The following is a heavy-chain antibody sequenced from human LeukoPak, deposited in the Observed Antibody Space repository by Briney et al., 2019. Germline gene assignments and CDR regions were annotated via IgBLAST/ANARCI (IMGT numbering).Heavy chain of an antibody. CDR3: ARVDAVTTWYYYYYMDA. J-gene: IGHJ6*03. Sequence: ASVKVSCKASGYTFTSYGISWVRQAPGQGLEWMGWISAYNGNTNYAQKLQGRVTMTTDTSTSTAYMELRSLRSDDTAVYYCARVDAVTTWYYYYYMDAWGKGTTVTVSS. V-gene: IGHV1-18*01. CDR1: GYTFTSYG. CDR2: ISAYNGNT. D-gene: IGHD4-17*01.